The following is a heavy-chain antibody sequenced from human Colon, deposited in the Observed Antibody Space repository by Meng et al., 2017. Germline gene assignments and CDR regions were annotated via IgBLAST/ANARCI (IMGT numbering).Heavy chain of an antibody. V-gene: IGHV4-59*01. CDR1: GGSMYSYL. Sequence: SETLSLTCTVSGGSMYSYLWSWIRQSPGKGLEWIGYISYNGRTKHQPSLKSRVIISIDTSKNQFSLKVNSVTAADTAVYFCARGGPGGYYGSGSRDSGFDPWGQGTLVTVSS. CDR3: ARGGPGGYYGSGSRDSGFDP. J-gene: IGHJ5*02. CDR2: ISYNGRT. D-gene: IGHD3-10*01.